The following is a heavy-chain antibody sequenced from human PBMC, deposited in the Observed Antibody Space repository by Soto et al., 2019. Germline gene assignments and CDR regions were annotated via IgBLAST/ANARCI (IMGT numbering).Heavy chain of an antibody. CDR1: GYSFINFD. J-gene: IGHJ5*02. V-gene: IGHV1-8*02. Sequence: ASVKVSCKASGYSFINFDISWVRQAAGQGPEWLGWMNPGSGKTGYTSKFQGRVAMTRDASTATSHLDLTSLTSDDTAVYYCARMASAGTLNWFDPWGPGTLVTVSS. CDR3: ARMASAGTLNWFDP. D-gene: IGHD6-13*01. CDR2: MNPGSGKT.